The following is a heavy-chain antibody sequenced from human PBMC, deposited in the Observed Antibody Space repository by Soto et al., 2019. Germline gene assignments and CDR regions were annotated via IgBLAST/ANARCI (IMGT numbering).Heavy chain of an antibody. D-gene: IGHD1-1*01. J-gene: IGHJ3*02. Sequence: SETLSLTCTVSGVSIISGGYYWSWIRQHPGKGLEWIGYIYYSGSTYYNPSLKSRVTISVDTSKNQFSLKLSSVTAADTAVYYCARKLVSDAFDIWGQGTMVTVSS. CDR1: GVSIISGGYY. CDR2: IYYSGST. V-gene: IGHV4-31*03. CDR3: ARKLVSDAFDI.